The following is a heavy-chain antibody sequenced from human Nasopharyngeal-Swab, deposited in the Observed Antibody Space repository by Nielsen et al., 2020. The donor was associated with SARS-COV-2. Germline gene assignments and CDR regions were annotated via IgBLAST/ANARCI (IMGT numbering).Heavy chain of an antibody. J-gene: IGHJ6*02. D-gene: IGHD4-11*01. CDR1: GGTFSSYA. V-gene: IGHV1-18*01. CDR2: ISAYNGNT. Sequence: VKVSCKASGGTFSSYAISWVRQAPGQGLEWMGWISAYNGNTNYAQKLQGRVTMTTDTSTSTAYMELRSLRSDDTAVYYCARDYSNYGMYYYYYGMDVWGQGTTVTVSS. CDR3: ARDYSNYGMYYYYYGMDV.